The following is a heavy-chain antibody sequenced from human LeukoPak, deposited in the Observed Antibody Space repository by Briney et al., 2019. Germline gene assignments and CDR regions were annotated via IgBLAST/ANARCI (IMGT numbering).Heavy chain of an antibody. CDR1: GYSFTSYW. Sequence: GESLKISCKGSGYSFTSYWIGWVRQMPGKGLEWRGIIYPGDSDTRYSPSFQGQVTISADKSISTAYLQWSSLKASDTAMYYCARLIGYCSGGSCLPPPYFDYWGQGTLVTVSS. CDR2: IYPGDSDT. J-gene: IGHJ4*02. D-gene: IGHD2-15*01. CDR3: ARLIGYCSGGSCLPPPYFDY. V-gene: IGHV5-51*01.